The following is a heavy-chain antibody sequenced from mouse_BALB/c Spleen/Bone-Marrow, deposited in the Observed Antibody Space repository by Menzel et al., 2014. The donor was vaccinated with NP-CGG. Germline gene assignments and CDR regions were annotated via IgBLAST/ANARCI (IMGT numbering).Heavy chain of an antibody. CDR2: TNPGSGGT. D-gene: IGHD1-1*01. CDR3: ARGITTGYFDY. Sequence: QGQLQQSGAELVRPGTSVKVSSKASGYAFTNYLLERVKQRPGPGLAWIGVTNPGSGGTNYNEKCKGKATLTADKSCSTAYMQLSSLTSDDSAVYFCARGITTGYFDYWGQGTTLTV. V-gene: IGHV1-54*01. J-gene: IGHJ2*01. CDR1: GYAFTNYL.